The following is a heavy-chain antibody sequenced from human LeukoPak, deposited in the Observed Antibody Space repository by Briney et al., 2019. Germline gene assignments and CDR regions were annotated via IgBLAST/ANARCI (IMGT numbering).Heavy chain of an antibody. D-gene: IGHD1-26*01. V-gene: IGHV3-23*01. CDR3: ASGPESGY. CDR1: GFTFSSYA. CDR2: ISGSGGST. Sequence: HSGGSLRLSCAASGFTFSSYAMSWVRQAPGKGLEWVSAISGSGGSTYYADSVKGRFTISRDNSKNMLYLQMNSLRAEDTAVYYCASGPESGYWGQGTLVTVSS. J-gene: IGHJ4*02.